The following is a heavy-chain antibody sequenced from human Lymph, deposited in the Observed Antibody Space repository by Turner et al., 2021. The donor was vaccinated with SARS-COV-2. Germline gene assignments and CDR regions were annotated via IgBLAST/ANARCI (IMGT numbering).Heavy chain of an antibody. J-gene: IGHJ4*02. CDR2: ISYDGSNK. V-gene: IGHV3-30-3*01. D-gene: IGHD6-25*01. CDR3: ARDVGAALDY. Sequence: QVQLVESGGGGVNPGGSRILSCAASGFTFSSYAMHWVRQSPGKGLEWVALISYDGSNKYYADSVKGRFTISRDNSKNTLYLQMNSLRAEDTAVYYCARDVGAALDYWGQGTLVTVSS. CDR1: GFTFSSYA.